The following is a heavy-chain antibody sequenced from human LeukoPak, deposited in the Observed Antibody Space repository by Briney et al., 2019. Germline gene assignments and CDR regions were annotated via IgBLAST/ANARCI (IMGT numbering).Heavy chain of an antibody. CDR3: ARVKTKNAFDI. CDR1: GFTFSSYS. CDR2: ISSSSSYI. D-gene: IGHD2-8*01. Sequence: GGSLRLSCAASGFTFSSYSMNWVRQAPGKGLEWVSSISSSSSYIYYADSVKGRFTISRDNAENSLYLQMNSLRAEDTAVYYCARVKTKNAFDIWGQGTMVTVSS. J-gene: IGHJ3*02. V-gene: IGHV3-21*01.